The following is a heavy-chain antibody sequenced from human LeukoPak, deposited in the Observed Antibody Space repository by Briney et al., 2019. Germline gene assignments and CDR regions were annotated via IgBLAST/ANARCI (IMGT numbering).Heavy chain of an antibody. CDR1: GFTFSDYY. D-gene: IGHD3-3*01. J-gene: IGHJ4*02. Sequence: GGSLRLSCAASGFTFSDYYMSWIRQAPGKGLEWVSYISSSGSTIYYADSVKGRFTISRDSAKNSLYLQMNSLRAEDTAVYYCAREGAAEIFGVVTIKSFDYWGQGTLVTVSS. CDR2: ISSSGSTI. CDR3: AREGAAEIFGVVTIKSFDY. V-gene: IGHV3-11*01.